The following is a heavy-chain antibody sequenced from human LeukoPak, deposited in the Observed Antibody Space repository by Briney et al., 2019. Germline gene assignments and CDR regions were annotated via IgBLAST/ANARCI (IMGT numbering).Heavy chain of an antibody. CDR2: IYYSGST. J-gene: IGHJ5*02. D-gene: IGHD5-18*01. Sequence: SETLSLTCTDSGGSISSYYWSWIRQPPGKGLEWIGYIYYSGSTNYNPSLKSRVTISVDTSKNQFSLKLSSVTAADTAVYYCARQRGYSFNWFDPWGQGTLVTVSS. V-gene: IGHV4-59*08. CDR1: GGSISSYY. CDR3: ARQRGYSFNWFDP.